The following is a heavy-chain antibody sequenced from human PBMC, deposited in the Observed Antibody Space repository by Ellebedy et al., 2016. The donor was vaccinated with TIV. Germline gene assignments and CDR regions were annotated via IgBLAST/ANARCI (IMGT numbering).Heavy chain of an antibody. CDR2: ISGGSSTI. D-gene: IGHD1-1*01. J-gene: IGHJ4*02. Sequence: GESLKISCAASGFAFSDYGMNWVRQAPGKGLEWVSYISGGSSTIYYADSVKGRFTISRDDAKNSLDLQMISLRAEDTATYFCARVSGNWDDDCWGPGTLVTVSS. CDR1: GFAFSDYG. CDR3: ARVSGNWDDDC. V-gene: IGHV3-48*01.